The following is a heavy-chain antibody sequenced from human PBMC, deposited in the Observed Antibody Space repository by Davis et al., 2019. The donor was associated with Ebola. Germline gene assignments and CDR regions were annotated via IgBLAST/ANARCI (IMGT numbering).Heavy chain of an antibody. Sequence: GSLRLSCTVSGGSISAYYWSWIRQPPGKGLEWIGDIYYSGSTNSNPTLKSRVTMSVDTSKNQFSLRLSSVTTADTAVYYCARSHSDWLLPFDYWGQGTLATVSS. D-gene: IGHD3-9*01. J-gene: IGHJ4*02. CDR3: ARSHSDWLLPFDY. CDR1: GGSISAYY. CDR2: IYYSGST. V-gene: IGHV4-59*01.